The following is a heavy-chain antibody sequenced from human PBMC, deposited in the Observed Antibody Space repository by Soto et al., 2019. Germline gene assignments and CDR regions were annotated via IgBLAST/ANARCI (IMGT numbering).Heavy chain of an antibody. CDR3: ARVLGGGSKAHAFDI. D-gene: IGHD2-15*01. Sequence: QVQLVQSGAEVKKPGASVKVSCKASGYTFTSYAMHWVRQAPGQRLEWMGWINAGNGNTKYSQKFQGRGTITRDTSASTAYMELSSLRSEDTAVYYCARVLGGGSKAHAFDIWGQGTMVTVSS. J-gene: IGHJ3*02. CDR1: GYTFTSYA. V-gene: IGHV1-3*01. CDR2: INAGNGNT.